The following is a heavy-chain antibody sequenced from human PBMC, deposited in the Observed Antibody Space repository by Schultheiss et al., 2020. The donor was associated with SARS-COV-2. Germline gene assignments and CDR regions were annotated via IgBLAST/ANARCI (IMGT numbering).Heavy chain of an antibody. Sequence: ASVKVSCKVSGYTLTELSMHWVRQAPGKGLEWMGGFDPEDGETIYAQKFQGRVTMTEDTSISTAYMELSRLRSDDTAVYYCARDSQNGDDSYNWFDPWGQGTLVTVSS. CDR1: GYTLTELS. V-gene: IGHV1-24*01. CDR2: FDPEDGET. D-gene: IGHD4-17*01. CDR3: ARDSQNGDDSYNWFDP. J-gene: IGHJ5*02.